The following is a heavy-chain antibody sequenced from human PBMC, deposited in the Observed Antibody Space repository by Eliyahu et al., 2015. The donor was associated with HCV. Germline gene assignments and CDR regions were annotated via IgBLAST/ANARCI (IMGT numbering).Heavy chain of an antibody. CDR3: AREGPTEGRKWDNWYFDL. D-gene: IGHD1-26*01. CDR2: IGTGADT. V-gene: IGHV3-13*01. J-gene: IGHJ2*01. Sequence: EVQLVESGGGLVQPGGSLRLSCAAXGXTFSXXDMHWXRQAPGKGLEWVXAIGTGADTXYAASVKGRFTISRENAENSLYLQMSSLRGEDTAVYYCAREGPTEGRKWDNWYFDLWGRGTLVTVSS. CDR1: GXTFSXXD.